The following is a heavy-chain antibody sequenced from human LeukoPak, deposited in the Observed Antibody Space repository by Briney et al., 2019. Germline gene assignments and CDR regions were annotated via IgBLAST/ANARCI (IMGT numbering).Heavy chain of an antibody. Sequence: SETLSLTCTVSGGSISSYYWSWIRQPPGKGLEWIGSIYYSGITNYNPSLRSQVTISVDTSKNQFSLNLSSVTAADTAVYYCARRSNYDFWSGLYNWFDPWGQGTLVTVSS. J-gene: IGHJ5*02. CDR2: IYYSGIT. CDR1: GGSISSYY. D-gene: IGHD3-3*01. V-gene: IGHV4-59*12. CDR3: ARRSNYDFWSGLYNWFDP.